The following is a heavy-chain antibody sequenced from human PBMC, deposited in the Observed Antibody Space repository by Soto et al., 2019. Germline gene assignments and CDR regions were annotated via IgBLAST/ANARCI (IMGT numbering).Heavy chain of an antibody. CDR3: ARDRGVAPPVAGNTHYYYYMDV. V-gene: IGHV1-18*01. Sequence: QDQLVQSGGEVKKPGVSVKVSCKASGYSFTNYGITWVRQAPGQGFEWMGWISAYNGDTNYAQKLTGRVTMTNDASTSTGYLELRSLRSDDTAVYYCARDRGVAPPVAGNTHYYYYMDVWGKGTTVTVSS. CDR2: ISAYNGDT. D-gene: IGHD6-19*01. J-gene: IGHJ6*03. CDR1: GYSFTNYG.